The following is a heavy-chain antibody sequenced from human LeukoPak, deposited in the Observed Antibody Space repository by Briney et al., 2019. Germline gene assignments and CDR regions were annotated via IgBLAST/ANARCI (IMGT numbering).Heavy chain of an antibody. CDR3: ARGAGYSYGYFDY. CDR1: GFTFRSYW. V-gene: IGHV3-21*01. Sequence: PGGSLRLFCAASGFTFRSYWRSWVRQAPGKGLEGVSSIRSSSSYIYYADSVKGRFTISRDNAKNSLYLQMNSLRAEDTAVYYCARGAGYSYGYFDYCGQGTLVTASS. D-gene: IGHD5-18*01. J-gene: IGHJ4*02. CDR2: IRSSSSYI.